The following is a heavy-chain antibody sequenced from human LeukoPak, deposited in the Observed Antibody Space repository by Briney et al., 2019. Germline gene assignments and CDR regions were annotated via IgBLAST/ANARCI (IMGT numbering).Heavy chain of an antibody. V-gene: IGHV1-46*01. CDR3: ARTYYYDSSGYYAFDY. J-gene: IGHJ4*02. CDR2: INPSGGST. Sequence: ASVKVSCKASGYTFTSFYMHWVRQAPGQGLEWMGIINPSGGSTSYAQKFQGRVTMTRDMSTDTVYMELSSLRSEDTAVYYCARTYYYDSSGYYAFDYWGQGTLVTVSS. D-gene: IGHD3-22*01. CDR1: GYTFTSFY.